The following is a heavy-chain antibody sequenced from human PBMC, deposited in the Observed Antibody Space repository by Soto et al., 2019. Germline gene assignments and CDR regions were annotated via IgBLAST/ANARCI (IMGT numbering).Heavy chain of an antibody. CDR2: IVVGSGNT. CDR3: AADGGYCISTSCSPLWVMDV. J-gene: IGHJ6*04. CDR1: GFTFTSSA. D-gene: IGHD2-2*01. V-gene: IGHV1-58*01. Sequence: ASVKVSCKASGFTFTSSAVQWVRQARGQRLEWIGWIVVGSGNTNYAQKFQERVTITRDMSTSTAYMELSSLRSEDTAVYYCAADGGYCISTSCSPLWVMDVGGKGTTVPVSS.